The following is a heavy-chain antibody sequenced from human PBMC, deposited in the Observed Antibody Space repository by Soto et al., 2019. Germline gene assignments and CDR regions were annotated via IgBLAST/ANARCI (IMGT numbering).Heavy chain of an antibody. CDR3: ARERLAVAGKGGWFDP. Sequence: PSETLSLTCLVSGASIISSDWWIWVRQPPGKGLEWIGSINYSGSTYYNPSLKSRVTISADTSKNQFSLKLRSVTAADTAVYYCARERLAVAGKGGWFDPWGQETLVTVSS. CDR1: GASIISSDW. D-gene: IGHD6-19*01. V-gene: IGHV4-39*02. J-gene: IGHJ5*02. CDR2: INYSGST.